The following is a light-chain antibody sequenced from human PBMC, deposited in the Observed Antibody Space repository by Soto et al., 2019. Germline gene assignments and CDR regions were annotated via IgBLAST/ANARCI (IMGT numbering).Light chain of an antibody. CDR2: GAS. V-gene: IGKV3-20*01. CDR1: QSVGTY. CDR3: QQYGDTPKT. J-gene: IGKJ1*01. Sequence: EIVLTQSPGSLSLSPGDRATLSCRASQSVGTYLAWYQQKPGQAPRLLVYGASSRATGIPDRFRGSGSGTDFILTISRLEPEDFAVYHCQQYGDTPKTFGQGTKVEIK.